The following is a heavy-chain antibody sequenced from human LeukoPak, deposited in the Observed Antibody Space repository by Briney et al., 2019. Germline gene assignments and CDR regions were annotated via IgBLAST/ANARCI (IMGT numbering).Heavy chain of an antibody. Sequence: GGSLRLSCAASGFTFSSYAMSWVRQAPGKGLEWVSAIGGSGGSTYYADSVKGRFTISRDNSKNTLYLQMNSLRAEDTAVYYCAGTSWIQLWLFDYWGQGTLVTVSS. J-gene: IGHJ4*02. CDR2: IGGSGGST. CDR1: GFTFSSYA. V-gene: IGHV3-23*01. D-gene: IGHD5-18*01. CDR3: AGTSWIQLWLFDY.